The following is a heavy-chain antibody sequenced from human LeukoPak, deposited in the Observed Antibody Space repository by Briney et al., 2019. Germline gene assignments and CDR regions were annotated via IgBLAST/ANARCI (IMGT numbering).Heavy chain of an antibody. D-gene: IGHD3-22*01. J-gene: IGHJ4*02. CDR2: ISGSGGST. Sequence: GGSLRLSCAASGFTFSSYAMSWVRQAPGKGLEWVSAISGSGGSTYYADSVKCRFTISRDNSKNTLYLQMTSLRAEDTAVYYCAKMGDSSGYYYGQSNYWGQGTLVTVSS. CDR3: AKMGDSSGYYYGQSNY. V-gene: IGHV3-23*01. CDR1: GFTFSSYA.